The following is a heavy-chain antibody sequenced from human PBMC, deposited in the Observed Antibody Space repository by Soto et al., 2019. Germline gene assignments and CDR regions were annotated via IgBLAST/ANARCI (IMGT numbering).Heavy chain of an antibody. CDR2: IYYSGST. CDR1: GGSISSYY. D-gene: IGHD4-17*01. V-gene: IGHV4-59*08. CDR3: ARRGYGDYPYYYYYMDV. Sequence: SETLSLTCTVSGGSISSYYWSWIRQPPGKGLEWIGYIYYSGSTNYNPSLKSRVTISVDTSKNQFSLKLSSVTATDTAVYYCARRGYGDYPYYYYYMDVWGKGTTVTVSS. J-gene: IGHJ6*03.